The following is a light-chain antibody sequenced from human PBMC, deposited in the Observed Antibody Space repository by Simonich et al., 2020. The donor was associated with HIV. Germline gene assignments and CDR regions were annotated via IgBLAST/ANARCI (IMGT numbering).Light chain of an antibody. V-gene: IGKV3-15*01. Sequence: EILMTQSPATLSVSPGERATLSCRASQSVSSNLAWYQQKPGQAPRLLIYGASTRATGIPARFSGSGSGTEFTLTISSLQSEDFGVYYCQQYKKWPPWTFGQGTKVEIK. CDR1: QSVSSN. J-gene: IGKJ1*01. CDR2: GAS. CDR3: QQYKKWPPWT.